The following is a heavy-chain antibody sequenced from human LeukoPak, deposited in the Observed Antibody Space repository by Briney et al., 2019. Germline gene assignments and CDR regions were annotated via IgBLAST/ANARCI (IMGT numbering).Heavy chain of an antibody. Sequence: ASVKVSCKASGGTFSSYATSWVRQAPGQGLEWMGGIIPIFGTANYAQKFQGRVTITADESTSTAYMELSSLRSEDTAVYYCARVPIDYPMVRGAYYSYYYYMDVWGKGTTVTVSS. J-gene: IGHJ6*03. CDR2: IIPIFGTA. V-gene: IGHV1-69*13. CDR1: GGTFSSYA. D-gene: IGHD3-10*01. CDR3: ARVPIDYPMVRGAYYSYYYYMDV.